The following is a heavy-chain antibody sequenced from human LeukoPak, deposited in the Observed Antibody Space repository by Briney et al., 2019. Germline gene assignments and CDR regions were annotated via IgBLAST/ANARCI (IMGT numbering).Heavy chain of an antibody. Sequence: SETLSLTCTVSGGSISSSSYYWGWIRQPPGKGLEWIGSIYYSGSTYYNPSLKSRVTISVDTSKNQFSLKLSSVTAADTAVYYCARRNVYDSSGYYSFDYWGQGTLVTVSS. D-gene: IGHD3-22*01. V-gene: IGHV4-39*07. CDR3: ARRNVYDSSGYYSFDY. CDR1: GGSISSSSYY. J-gene: IGHJ4*02. CDR2: IYYSGST.